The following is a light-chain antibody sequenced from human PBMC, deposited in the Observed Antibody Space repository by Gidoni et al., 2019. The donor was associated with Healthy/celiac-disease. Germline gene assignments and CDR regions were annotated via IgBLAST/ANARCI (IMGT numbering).Light chain of an antibody. CDR1: SSDVGGYNY. CDR3: CSYAGSYTWV. V-gene: IGLV2-11*01. CDR2: DVS. Sequence: QSALTQPRSVSESPGQSVTISCTGTSSDVGGYNYVSWYQQHPGKAPNLMIYDVSKRPSGVPDRFSGSKSGNTASLTISGLQAEDEADYYCCSYAGSYTWVFGGGTKLTVL. J-gene: IGLJ3*02.